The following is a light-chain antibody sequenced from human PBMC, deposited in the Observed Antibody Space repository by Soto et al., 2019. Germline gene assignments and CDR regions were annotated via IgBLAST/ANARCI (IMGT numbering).Light chain of an antibody. V-gene: IGKV4-1*01. J-gene: IGKJ2*01. CDR2: WAS. CDR3: HQYDSTPYT. Sequence: DIVMTQSPDSLAVSLGERATINCKSSQSVLFSSNNKNYLAWFQQKPGQPPKLLIYWASTRESGVPDRFSGSGSGTDFTLTIGSLQAEDVAVYFCHQYDSTPYTFGQGTKLEIK. CDR1: QSVLFSSNNKNY.